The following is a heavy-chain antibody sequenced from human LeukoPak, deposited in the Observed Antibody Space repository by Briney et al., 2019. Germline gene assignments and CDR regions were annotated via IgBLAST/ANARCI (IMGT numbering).Heavy chain of an antibody. Sequence: GGSLRLSCSASGFTFTDYYMSWIRQAPGKGLEWVSYISPSGTVIYYGDSVKGRFTISRDNAKKSLFLQMDSLRAEDTAVYYCARDYNSWGQGTLVTVSS. V-gene: IGHV3-11*01. J-gene: IGHJ4*02. CDR3: ARDYNS. D-gene: IGHD3-10*01. CDR1: GFTFTDYY. CDR2: ISPSGTVI.